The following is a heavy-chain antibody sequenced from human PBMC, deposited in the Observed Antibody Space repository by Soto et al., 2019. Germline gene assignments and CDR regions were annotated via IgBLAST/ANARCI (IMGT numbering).Heavy chain of an antibody. CDR3: EKVLNYYYYYMDV. Sequence: GGSLRLSCAASGFTFSSYAMSWVRQAPGKGLEWVSAISGSGGSTYYADSVKGRFTISRDNSKNTLYLQMNSLRAEDTAVYYCEKVLNYYYYYMDVWGKGTTVTVSS. D-gene: IGHD2-15*01. CDR2: ISGSGGST. J-gene: IGHJ6*03. CDR1: GFTFSSYA. V-gene: IGHV3-23*01.